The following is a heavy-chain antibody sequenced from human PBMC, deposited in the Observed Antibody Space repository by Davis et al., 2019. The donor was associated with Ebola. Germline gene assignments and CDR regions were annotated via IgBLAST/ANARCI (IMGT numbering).Heavy chain of an antibody. V-gene: IGHV4-39*01. CDR1: GGSISSGSISSSGYF. CDR3: ARHHASDIRKMDV. CDR2: MFYSGST. Sequence: SETLSLTCTVSGGSISSGSISSSGYFWGWIRQPPGKGLEWIGSMFYSGSTYYNPSLKSRVTISVDTSKNQFSLHLYSLTAADTAVYHCARHHASDIRKMDVWGQGTTVTVSS. D-gene: IGHD1-14*01. J-gene: IGHJ6*02.